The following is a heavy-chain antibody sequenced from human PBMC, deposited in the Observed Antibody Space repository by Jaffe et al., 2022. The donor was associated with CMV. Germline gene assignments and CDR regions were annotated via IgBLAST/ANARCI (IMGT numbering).Heavy chain of an antibody. Sequence: QVQLQQWGAGLLKPSETLSLTCAVYGGSFSGYYWSWIRQPPGKGLEWIGEINHSGSTNYNPSLKSRVTISVDTSKNQFSLKLSSVTAADTAVYYCASFPSSAYSSSIDYWGQGTLVTVSS. J-gene: IGHJ4*02. V-gene: IGHV4-34*01. D-gene: IGHD6-13*01. CDR1: GGSFSGYY. CDR2: INHSGST. CDR3: ASFPSSAYSSSIDY.